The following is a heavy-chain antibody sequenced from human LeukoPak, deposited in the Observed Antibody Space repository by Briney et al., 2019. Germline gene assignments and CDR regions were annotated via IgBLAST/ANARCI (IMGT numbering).Heavy chain of an antibody. J-gene: IGHJ6*02. V-gene: IGHV4-59*01. CDR3: ARSIMITFGGVIAPGDYYYGMDV. CDR2: IYYSGST. CDR1: GGSISSYY. D-gene: IGHD3-16*02. Sequence: SETLSLTCTVSGGSISSYYWSWLRQPPGKGLEWVGYIYYSGSTNYNPFLKSRVTISVDTSKNQFSLKLSSVTAADTAVYYCARSIMITFGGVIAPGDYYYGMDVWGQGTTVTVSS.